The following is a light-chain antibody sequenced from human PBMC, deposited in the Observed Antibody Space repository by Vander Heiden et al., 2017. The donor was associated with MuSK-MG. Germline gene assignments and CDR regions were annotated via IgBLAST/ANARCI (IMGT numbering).Light chain of an antibody. CDR1: SSDVGGYNY. CDR2: DVS. CDR3: SSYTSSSTPYV. Sequence: QSALTQPASVSGSPGQSLTTSCTGTSSDVGGYNYVSWYQQHPGKAPKLMIYDVSNRPSGVPNRFSGSKSGNTASLTISGLQAEDEADYYCSSYTSSSTPYVFGTGTKVTVL. J-gene: IGLJ1*01. V-gene: IGLV2-14*01.